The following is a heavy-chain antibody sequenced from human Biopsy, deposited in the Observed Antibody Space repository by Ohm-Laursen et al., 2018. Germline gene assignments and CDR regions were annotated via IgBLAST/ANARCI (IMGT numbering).Heavy chain of an antibody. V-gene: IGHV4-59*08. CDR2: ISYSGST. CDR3: AKHGSGWTGDDALHI. Sequence: GTLSLTCAVSGGSISGSSWSWIRQAPGRGLEWVGYISYSGSTSNNPSIKSRITISVDTSKNQISLKVTSVTAADTAVYYCAKHGSGWTGDDALHIWGQGTMVTVSS. CDR1: GGSISGSS. J-gene: IGHJ3*02. D-gene: IGHD6-19*01.